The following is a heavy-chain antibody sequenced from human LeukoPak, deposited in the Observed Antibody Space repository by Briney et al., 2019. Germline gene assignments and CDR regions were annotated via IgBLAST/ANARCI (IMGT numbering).Heavy chain of an antibody. V-gene: IGHV1-69*05. CDR2: IIPIFGTA. CDR1: GGTFSSYA. J-gene: IGHJ4*02. D-gene: IGHD2-2*01. CDR3: ARCPVDDIVVVPAAIFVYFDY. Sequence: RASVKVSCKASGGTFSSYAISWVRQAPGQGLEWMGGIIPIFGTANYAQKFQGRVTITTDESTSTAYMELSSLRSEDTAVYYCARCPVDDIVVVPAAIFVYFDYWGQGTLVTVSS.